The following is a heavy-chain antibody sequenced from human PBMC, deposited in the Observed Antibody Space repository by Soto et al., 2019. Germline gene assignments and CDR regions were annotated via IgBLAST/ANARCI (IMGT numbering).Heavy chain of an antibody. CDR3: ARATTGTRYYYYGMDV. Sequence: GASVKVSCKASGYTFTGYYMHWVRQAPGQGLEWMGWINPNSGGTNYAQKFQGRVTMTRDTSISTAYMELSRLRSDDTAVYYCARATTGTRYYYYGMDVWGQGTTVTVSS. CDR2: INPNSGGT. CDR1: GYTFTGYY. J-gene: IGHJ6*02. V-gene: IGHV1-2*02. D-gene: IGHD1-1*01.